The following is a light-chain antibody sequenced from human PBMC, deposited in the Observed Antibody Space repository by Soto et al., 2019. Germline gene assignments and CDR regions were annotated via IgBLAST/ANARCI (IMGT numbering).Light chain of an antibody. CDR1: SSDVGGYNY. V-gene: IGLV2-8*01. CDR3: SSYAGSNNFVV. Sequence: QSALTQPPSASGSPGQSVTISCTGTSSDVGGYNYVSWYQQHQGKAPKLMIYEVSERPSGVPDRFSGSKSGNTASLTVSGLQAEDEADYYCSSYAGSNNFVVFGGGTKVTVL. J-gene: IGLJ2*01. CDR2: EVS.